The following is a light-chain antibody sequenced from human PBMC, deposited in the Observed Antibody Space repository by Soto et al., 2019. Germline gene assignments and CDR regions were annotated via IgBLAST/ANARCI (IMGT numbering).Light chain of an antibody. CDR2: GAS. CDR3: QQYNNWPRT. Sequence: ESVLTQSPGTLSFSPGERATLSCRASQTVTSSDLAWYHQKPGQAPRLLIYGASTRATGIPARFSGSGSGTEFTLTINSLQSEDFAVYYCQQYNNWPRTFGQGTKVDI. V-gene: IGKV3-15*01. J-gene: IGKJ1*01. CDR1: QTVTSSD.